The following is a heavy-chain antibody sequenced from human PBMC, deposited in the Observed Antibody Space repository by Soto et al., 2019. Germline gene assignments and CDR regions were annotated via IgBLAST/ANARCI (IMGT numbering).Heavy chain of an antibody. V-gene: IGHV4-59*01. CDR1: GGSISSYY. J-gene: IGHJ4*02. CDR2: IYYSGST. D-gene: IGHD3-3*01. CDR3: ASTSTYFWSGYPAY. Sequence: PSETLSLTCTVSGGSISSYYWSWIRQPPGKGLEWIGYIYYSGSTNYNPSLKSRVTISVDTSKNQFSLKLSSVTAADTAVYYCASTSTYFWSGYPAYWGQGTLVTVSS.